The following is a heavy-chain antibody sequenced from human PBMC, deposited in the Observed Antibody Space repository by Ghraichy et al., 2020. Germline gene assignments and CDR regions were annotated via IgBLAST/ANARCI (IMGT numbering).Heavy chain of an antibody. V-gene: IGHV3-7*03. Sequence: SCAGSGFTFSSHWMSWVRQAPGKGLEWVAIIKQDGSEKHYVDSVKGRFTISRDNAKNSLYLQMNSLTVDDTAVYYCARDWYFDLWGRGTRVTVSS. CDR2: IKQDGSEK. CDR1: GFTFSSHW. CDR3: ARDWYFDL. J-gene: IGHJ2*01.